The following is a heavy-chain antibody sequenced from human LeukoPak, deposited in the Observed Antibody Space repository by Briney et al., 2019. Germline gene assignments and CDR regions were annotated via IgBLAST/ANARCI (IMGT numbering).Heavy chain of an antibody. D-gene: IGHD3-10*01. CDR3: ARLSDRDPQHWFDP. V-gene: IGHV4-39*01. CDR1: GASISNNKYF. CDR2: VYYIGTT. Sequence: SETLSLTCAVSGASISNNKYFWAWIRQPPGKGLEWIGTVYYIGTTFYNPSLKSRLTLSVDTSKNQFSLKLGSVTAADTSVYYCARLSDRDPQHWFDPWGQGILVTVSS. J-gene: IGHJ5*02.